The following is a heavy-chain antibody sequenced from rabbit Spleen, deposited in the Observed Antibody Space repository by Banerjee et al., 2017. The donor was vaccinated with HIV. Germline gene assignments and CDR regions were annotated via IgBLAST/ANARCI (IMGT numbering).Heavy chain of an antibody. Sequence: QEQLEESGGDLVQPEGSLTLTCTASGFSFSSSYWTCWVRQAPGKGLEWIACIYADSTTYYASWAKGRFTISKTSSTTVTLQVISLTTADTAIYFCARDGAGGSYFALWGPGTLVTVS. J-gene: IGHJ6*01. CDR1: GFSFSSSYW. D-gene: IGHD8-1*01. CDR3: ARDGAGGSYFAL. CDR2: IYADSTT. V-gene: IGHV1S45*01.